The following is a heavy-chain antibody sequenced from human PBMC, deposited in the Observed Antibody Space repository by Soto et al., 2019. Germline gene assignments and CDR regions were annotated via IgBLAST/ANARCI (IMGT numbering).Heavy chain of an antibody. V-gene: IGHV1-69*06. J-gene: IGHJ4*02. Sequence: QVQLVQSGAEVKKPGSSVKVSCRASGGTFSKFVVSWVRQAPGQGLEWMGGIIPLFGTTNYAQKFQDRVTIIADKGTTTVYMELSSLRSDDTAVYFCASREGVLGPATYIAPGYYFDCWGQGTLVTVSS. CDR2: IIPLFGTT. CDR3: ASREGVLGPATYIAPGYYFDC. D-gene: IGHD6-25*01. CDR1: GGTFSKFV.